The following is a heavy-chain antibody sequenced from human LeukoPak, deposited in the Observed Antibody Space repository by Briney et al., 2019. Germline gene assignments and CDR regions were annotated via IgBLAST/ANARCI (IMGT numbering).Heavy chain of an antibody. CDR3: AKDLETTPTGGMDV. Sequence: GGSLRLSCAASGFTFSSYGMHWVRQAPGKGLEWVAVISYDGSNKYYADSVKGRFTISRDNSKNTLYLQMNSLRAEDTAVYYCAKDLETTPTGGMDVWGQGTTVTVSS. CDR1: GFTFSSYG. V-gene: IGHV3-30*18. CDR2: ISYDGSNK. D-gene: IGHD4-11*01. J-gene: IGHJ6*02.